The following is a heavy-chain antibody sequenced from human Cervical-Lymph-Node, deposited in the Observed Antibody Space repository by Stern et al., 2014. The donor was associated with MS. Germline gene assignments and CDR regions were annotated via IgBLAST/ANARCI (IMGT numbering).Heavy chain of an antibody. D-gene: IGHD2-8*02. CDR2: VYYSGAT. Sequence: QVQLQESGPGLVKPSETLSLTCAVSGDSISSYTHYWAWIRQPPGKGLEWIGSVYYSGATYYNPSLKSPGTISVDTSKNHFSLGLNSVPAADTAVYYCAKHACTGAACPFDLWGQGTLVTVSS. V-gene: IGHV4-39*01. CDR3: AKHACTGAACPFDL. J-gene: IGHJ4*02. CDR1: GDSISSYTHY.